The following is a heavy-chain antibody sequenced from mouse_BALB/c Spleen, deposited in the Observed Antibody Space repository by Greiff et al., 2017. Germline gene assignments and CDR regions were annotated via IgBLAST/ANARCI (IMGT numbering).Heavy chain of an antibody. J-gene: IGHJ3*01. Sequence: EVKVVESGGDLVKPGGSLKLSCAASGFTFSSYGMSWVRQTPDKRLEWVATISSGGSYTYYPDSVKGRFTISRDNAKNTLYLQMSSLKSEDTAMYYCARQDYGNYLFAYWGQGTLVTVSA. D-gene: IGHD2-1*01. CDR1: GFTFSSYG. CDR3: ARQDYGNYLFAY. V-gene: IGHV5-6*01. CDR2: ISSGGSYT.